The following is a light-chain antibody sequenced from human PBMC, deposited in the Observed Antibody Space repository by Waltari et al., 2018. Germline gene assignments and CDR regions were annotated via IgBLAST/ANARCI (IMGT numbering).Light chain of an antibody. CDR3: NSYTSSSTWV. CDR2: DVS. Sequence: QSALTQPASVSGSPGQSITISCTGTSSDVGAYYYLAWYQQHPGQAPKLMVFDVSQRPSGVSNRFSGSKAGSTAARTISGLQAEDEADFYCNSYTSSSTWVFGGGTKLTVL. V-gene: IGLV2-14*01. CDR1: SSDVGAYYY. J-gene: IGLJ3*02.